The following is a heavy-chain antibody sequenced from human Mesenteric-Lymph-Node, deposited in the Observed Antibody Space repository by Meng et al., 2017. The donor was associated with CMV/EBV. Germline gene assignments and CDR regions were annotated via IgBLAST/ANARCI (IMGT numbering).Heavy chain of an antibody. CDR3: ARDGKWLLYEDY. V-gene: IGHV3-20*04. CDR1: GIIVRSNY. D-gene: IGHD3-3*01. CDR2: ISWNGGST. Sequence: GESLKISCAASGIIVRSNYMVWVRQAPGKGLEWVSGISWNGGSTVYADSVKGRFTISKDNAKNSLYLQMNSLRAEDTAFYYCARDGKWLLYEDYWGQGTLVTVSS. J-gene: IGHJ4*02.